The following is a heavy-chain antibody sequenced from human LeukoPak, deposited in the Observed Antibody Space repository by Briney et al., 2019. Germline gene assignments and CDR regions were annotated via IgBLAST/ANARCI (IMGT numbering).Heavy chain of an antibody. J-gene: IGHJ4*02. CDR2: LYWDDDK. D-gene: IGHD4-17*01. V-gene: IGHV2-5*02. CDR3: AHRRGPPGDYGNSLFDY. Sequence: SGPTLANPPQPLTLTCTFSGFSLSTSGVGGGWIRQPPGKALEWHTLLYWDDDKRYSPSLKSRLTITKDTSKNQVVLTMTNMDPVDTATYYCAHRRGPPGDYGNSLFDYWGQGTLVTVSS. CDR1: GFSLSTSGVG.